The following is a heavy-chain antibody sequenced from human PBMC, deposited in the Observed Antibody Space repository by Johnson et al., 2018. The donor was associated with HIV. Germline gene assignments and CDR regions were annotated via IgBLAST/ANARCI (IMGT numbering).Heavy chain of an antibody. V-gene: IGHV3-20*04. CDR2: INWNGGTT. D-gene: IGHD2-8*01. Sequence: VLLLESGGTVVRPGGSLRLSCAASGFTFDNYGMSWVRQAPGKGLEWVSGINWNGGTTGYADSVKGRFTISRDNAKKSLYLQMNSLRAEDTALYYCVRSGRYCSNGVCFDAFDIWGQGTMVTVSS. CDR3: VRSGRYCSNGVCFDAFDI. CDR1: GFTFDNYG. J-gene: IGHJ3*02.